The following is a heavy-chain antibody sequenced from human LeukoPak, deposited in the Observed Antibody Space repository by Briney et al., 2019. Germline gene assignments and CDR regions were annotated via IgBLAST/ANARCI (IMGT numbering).Heavy chain of an antibody. J-gene: IGHJ5*02. CDR1: GGSISSYY. Sequence: SETLSLTCTVSGGSISSYYWSWIRQPPGKGLEWIEFIYYSGSTNYNPSLKSRVTISVDTSKNQFSLKLSSVTAADTAVYYCARDGGHRLLWFGDHTAGWFDPWGQGTLVTVSS. CDR3: ARDGGHRLLWFGDHTAGWFDP. CDR2: IYYSGST. D-gene: IGHD3-10*01. V-gene: IGHV4-59*01.